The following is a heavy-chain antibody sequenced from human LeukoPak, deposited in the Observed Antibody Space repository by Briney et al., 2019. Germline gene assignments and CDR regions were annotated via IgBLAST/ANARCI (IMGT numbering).Heavy chain of an antibody. CDR3: AKDMGDSSGYYRSFDY. V-gene: IGHV3-30*18. D-gene: IGHD3-22*01. Sequence: PGRSLRLSCAASGFTFSSYGMHWVRQAPGKGLEWVAVISYDGDNTYYEDSVKGRFTISRDNSKNTLYLQMNSLRAEDTAVYYCAKDMGDSSGYYRSFDYWGQGTLVTVSS. CDR1: GFTFSSYG. CDR2: ISYDGDNT. J-gene: IGHJ4*02.